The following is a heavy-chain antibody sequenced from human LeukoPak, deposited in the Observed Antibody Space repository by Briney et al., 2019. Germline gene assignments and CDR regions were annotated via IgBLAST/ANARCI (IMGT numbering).Heavy chain of an antibody. D-gene: IGHD1-14*01. CDR3: ARDTGYGMDV. CDR2: IKQDGSEK. Sequence: GGSLRLSCAASRFTFSSYWLNWVSQAPGKGLEWVANIKQDGSEKYYVDSVKARFTVSRDNAKNSLYLQMNSLRAEDTAMYYCARDTGYGMDVWGKGTTLTVSS. J-gene: IGHJ6*04. CDR1: RFTFSSYW. V-gene: IGHV3-7*03.